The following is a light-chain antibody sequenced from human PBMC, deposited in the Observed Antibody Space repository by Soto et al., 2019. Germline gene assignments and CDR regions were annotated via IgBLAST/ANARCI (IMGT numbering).Light chain of an antibody. CDR2: DVS. Sequence: QSALTQPRSVSGSPGQSVTISCTGTSSDVGGYQYVSWYQQRPGKVPILMIYDVSKRPSGVPDRFSGSKSGITASLTISGLQAEDEADYYCCSYAGVYTFVFGSGTQLTVL. CDR3: CSYAGVYTFV. CDR1: SSDVGGYQY. V-gene: IGLV2-11*01. J-gene: IGLJ7*01.